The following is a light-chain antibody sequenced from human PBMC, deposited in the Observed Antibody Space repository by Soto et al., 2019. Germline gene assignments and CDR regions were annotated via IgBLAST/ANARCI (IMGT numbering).Light chain of an antibody. Sequence: EICLTQSPDTLSLSPGERATLSCRASQSVTNYIAWYQQRPGQAPRLLIYDASNRASGVPARFSGSGSGIDFTLTISRLEPEDFAVYYCQQYGSSPITFGQGTRLEIK. CDR3: QQYGSSPIT. CDR2: DAS. J-gene: IGKJ5*01. V-gene: IGKV3-20*01. CDR1: QSVTNY.